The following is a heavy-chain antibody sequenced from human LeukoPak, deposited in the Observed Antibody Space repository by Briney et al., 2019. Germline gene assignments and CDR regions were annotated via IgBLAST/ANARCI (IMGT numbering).Heavy chain of an antibody. Sequence: GGSLRLSCAASGFTFSSYWMSWVRQAPGKGLEWVSGGGGTSGSTYYADSVKGRFTFSRDNSKNTLSLQMNSLRVEDTAIYYCVKEGYTTPFVTALDFWGQGTLVTVSS. CDR2: GGGTSGST. V-gene: IGHV3-23*01. CDR1: GFTFSSYW. CDR3: VKEGYTTPFVTALDF. J-gene: IGHJ4*02. D-gene: IGHD2-21*02.